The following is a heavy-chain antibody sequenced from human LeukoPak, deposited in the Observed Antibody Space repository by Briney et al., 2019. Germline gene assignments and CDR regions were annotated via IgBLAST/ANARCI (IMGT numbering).Heavy chain of an antibody. CDR3: ARGGSDTAMAHDY. V-gene: IGHV3-74*01. CDR1: GFTFSSYA. D-gene: IGHD5-18*01. Sequence: GGSLRLSCAASGFTFSSYAMSWVRQAPGKGLMWVSRINRDGSRTDYADSVKGRFTISRDDAKNTLYLQVNSLRAEDTAVYFCARGGSDTAMAHDYWGQGTLVTVSS. CDR2: INRDGSRT. J-gene: IGHJ4*02.